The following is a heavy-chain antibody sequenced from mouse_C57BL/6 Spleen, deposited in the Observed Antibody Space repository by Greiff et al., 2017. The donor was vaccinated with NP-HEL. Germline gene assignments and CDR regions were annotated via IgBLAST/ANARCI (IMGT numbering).Heavy chain of an antibody. D-gene: IGHD2-3*01. CDR3: ARRMDGYCDY. J-gene: IGHJ2*01. CDR2: INPNNGGT. V-gene: IGHV1-26*01. Sequence: EVQLQQSGPELVKPGASVKISCKASGYTFTDYYMNWVKQSHGKSLEWIGDINPNNGGTSYNQKFKGKATLTVDKSSSTAYMELRSLTSEDSAVYYCARRMDGYCDYWGQGTTLTVSS. CDR1: GYTFTDYY.